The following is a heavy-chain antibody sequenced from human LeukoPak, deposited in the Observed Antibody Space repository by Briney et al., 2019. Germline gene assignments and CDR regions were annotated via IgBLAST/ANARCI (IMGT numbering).Heavy chain of an antibody. D-gene: IGHD3-16*02. CDR3: ARSNYVWGSYRPRQSDAFDI. J-gene: IGHJ3*02. Sequence: SETLSLTCAVYGGSFSGYYWSWIRQPPGKGLEWIGEINHSGSTNYNPSLKSRVTMSVDTSKNQFSLKLSSVTAADTAVYYCARSNYVWGSYRPRQSDAFDIWGQGTMATVSS. V-gene: IGHV4-34*01. CDR1: GGSFSGYY. CDR2: INHSGST.